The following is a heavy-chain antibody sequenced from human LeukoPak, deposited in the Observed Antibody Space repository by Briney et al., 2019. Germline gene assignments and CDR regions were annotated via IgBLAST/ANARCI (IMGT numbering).Heavy chain of an antibody. J-gene: IGHJ4*02. Sequence: KCGESLKISCKDSGYSFTRHWIGWVRQMPGKGLEWMGIIYPGDSDTRYSPSFQGQVTISADKSISTAYLQWSSLKASDTAMYYCARSPPYSGYDPYYFDYWGQGTLVTVSS. CDR1: GYSFTRHW. CDR2: IYPGDSDT. D-gene: IGHD5-12*01. CDR3: ARSPPYSGYDPYYFDY. V-gene: IGHV5-51*01.